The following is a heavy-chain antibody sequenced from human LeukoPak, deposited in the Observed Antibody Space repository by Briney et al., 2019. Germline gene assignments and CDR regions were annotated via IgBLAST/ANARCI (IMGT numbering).Heavy chain of an antibody. CDR3: ARGRYYYGSGPYMDV. V-gene: IGHV4-34*01. Sequence: SETLSLTCAVYGGSFSGYYWSWIRQPPGKGLEWIGEINHSGSTNYNPSLKSRVTISVDTSKNQFSLKLSSVAAADTAVYSCARGRYYYGSGPYMDVWGKGTTVTVSS. J-gene: IGHJ6*03. CDR2: INHSGST. CDR1: GGSFSGYY. D-gene: IGHD3-10*01.